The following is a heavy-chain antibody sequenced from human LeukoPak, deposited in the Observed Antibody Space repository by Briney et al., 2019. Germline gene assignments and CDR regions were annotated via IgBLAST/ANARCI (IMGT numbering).Heavy chain of an antibody. CDR3: ARDGKGYYYDSSGYSHAFDI. J-gene: IGHJ3*02. Sequence: ASVKVSCKASGYTFTSYGISWVRQAPGQGLEWMGWISAYNGNTNYAQKLQGRVTMTTDTSTSTAYMELRSLRSDDTAVYYCARDGKGYYYDSSGYSHAFDIWGQGTMVTVSS. CDR1: GYTFTSYG. V-gene: IGHV1-18*01. CDR2: ISAYNGNT. D-gene: IGHD3-22*01.